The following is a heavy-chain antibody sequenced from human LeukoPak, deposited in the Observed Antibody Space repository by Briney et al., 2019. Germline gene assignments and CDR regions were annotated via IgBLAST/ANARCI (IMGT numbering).Heavy chain of an antibody. V-gene: IGHV3-30*04. Sequence: GSLRLSCAASGFTFSSYAMHWVRQAPGKGLEWVAVISYDGSNKYYADSVKGRFTISRDNSKNTLYLQMNSLRAEDTAVYYCARAGYYDSSGYDVYYLDYWGQGTLVTVSS. J-gene: IGHJ4*02. CDR1: GFTFSSYA. CDR3: ARAGYYDSSGYDVYYLDY. CDR2: ISYDGSNK. D-gene: IGHD3-22*01.